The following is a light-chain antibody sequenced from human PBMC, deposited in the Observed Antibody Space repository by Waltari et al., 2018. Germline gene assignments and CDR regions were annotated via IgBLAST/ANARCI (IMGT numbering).Light chain of an antibody. CDR3: QRYDDYPPT. Sequence: DIQITQSPSTLSASVGDRVPITCRASQSISHWLAWYQQKPGKAPKLLISKASSLEKEVPSRFSGSGSGTEFTLTITNLQPDDFATFYCQRYDDYPPTFGGGTKVEIK. J-gene: IGKJ4*01. V-gene: IGKV1-5*03. CDR1: QSISHW. CDR2: KAS.